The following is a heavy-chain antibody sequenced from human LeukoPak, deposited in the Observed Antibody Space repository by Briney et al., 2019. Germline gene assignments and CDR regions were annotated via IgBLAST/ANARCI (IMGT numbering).Heavy chain of an antibody. CDR2: INHSGST. CDR1: GGSFSGYY. J-gene: IGHJ1*01. D-gene: IGHD6-6*01. Sequence: KPSETLSLTCAVYGGSFSGYYWSWIRQPPGKGLEWIGEINHSGSTNYNPFLKSRVTISVDTSKNQFSLKLSSVTAADTAVYYCAIPMSQYSSSSRRALHPQQYFQHWGQGTLVTVSS. CDR3: AIPMSQYSSSSRRALHPQQYFQH. V-gene: IGHV4-34*01.